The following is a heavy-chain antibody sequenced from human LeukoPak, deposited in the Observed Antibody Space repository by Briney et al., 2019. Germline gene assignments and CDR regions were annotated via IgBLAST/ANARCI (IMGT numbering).Heavy chain of an antibody. CDR2: ISYDGSNK. V-gene: IGHV3-30*19. Sequence: GGSLRLSCAASGFTFSSYGMHWVRQAPGKGLEWVAVISYDGSNKYYADSVKGRFTISRDNSKNTLYLQMNSLRAEDTAVYYCAKDWSPASGRGGYFDYWGQGTLVTVSS. CDR1: GFTFSSYG. CDR3: AKDWSPASGRGGYFDY. J-gene: IGHJ4*02. D-gene: IGHD6-13*01.